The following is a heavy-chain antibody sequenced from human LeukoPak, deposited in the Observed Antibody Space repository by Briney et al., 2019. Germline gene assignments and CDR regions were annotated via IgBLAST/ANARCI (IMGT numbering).Heavy chain of an antibody. CDR1: GYSFTSYW. D-gene: IGHD6-19*01. CDR2: IDPSDSYT. CDR3: ARSGSEWLVRRYFDL. Sequence: GESLKISCKGSGYSFTSYWISWVRQMPGKGLEWMGRIDPSDSYTNYSPSFQGHVTISADKSISTAYPQWSSLKASDTAMYYCARSGSEWLVRRYFDLWGRGTLVTVSS. V-gene: IGHV5-10-1*01. J-gene: IGHJ2*01.